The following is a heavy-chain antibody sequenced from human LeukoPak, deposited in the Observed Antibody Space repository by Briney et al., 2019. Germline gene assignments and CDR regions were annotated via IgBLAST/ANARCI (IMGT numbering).Heavy chain of an antibody. J-gene: IGHJ4*02. CDR1: GYSFTVFW. CDR2: IYPRDSDI. D-gene: IGHD1-1*01. V-gene: IGHV5-51*01. CDR3: ARQDYLESSQTELDS. Sequence: GESLQISCQASGYSFTVFWIAWVRQMPGKGLEWMGTIYPRDSDIRYSPSFQGQVTISADKSITTAYLQWDSLRASDTAMYFCARQDYLESSQTELDSWGQGTLVTVSS.